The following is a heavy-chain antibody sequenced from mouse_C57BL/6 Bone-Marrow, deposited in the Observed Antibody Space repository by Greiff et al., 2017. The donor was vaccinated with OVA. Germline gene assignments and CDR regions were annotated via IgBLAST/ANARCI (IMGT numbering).Heavy chain of an antibody. D-gene: IGHD4-1*01. CDR1: GYTFTSYG. Sequence: VQLQQSGAELVRPGSSVKMSCKTSGYTFTSYGINWVKQRPGQGLEWIGYIYIGNGYTEYNEKFKGKATLTSDTSSSTAYMQLSSLTSEDSAIYCYASPLTGPFYAMDYWGQGTSVTVSS. CDR3: ASPLTGPFYAMDY. CDR2: IYIGNGYT. V-gene: IGHV1-58*01. J-gene: IGHJ4*01.